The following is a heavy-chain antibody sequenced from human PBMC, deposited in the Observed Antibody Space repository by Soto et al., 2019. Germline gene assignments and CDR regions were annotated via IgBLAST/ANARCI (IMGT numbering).Heavy chain of an antibody. V-gene: IGHV3-21*01. CDR1: GFTFSSYS. J-gene: IGHJ3*02. Sequence: GGSLRLSCAASGFTFSSYSMNWVRQAPGKGLEWVSSISSSSSYIYYADSVKGRFTISRDNAKNSLYLQMNSVRAEDTAVDYCARNDDIVTGYYDAFDIWGQGTMVTVSS. D-gene: IGHD3-9*01. CDR2: ISSSSSYI. CDR3: ARNDDIVTGYYDAFDI.